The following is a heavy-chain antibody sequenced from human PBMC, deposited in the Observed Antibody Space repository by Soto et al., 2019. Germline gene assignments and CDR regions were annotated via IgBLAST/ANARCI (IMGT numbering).Heavy chain of an antibody. D-gene: IGHD2-21*01. V-gene: IGHV3-30*03. CDR1: GFTFSSYA. CDR2: ISYDGRNK. Sequence: GGSLRLSCADSGFTFSSYAMHWVRQAPGKGLEWVAVISYDGRNKYYADSVKGRFTISRDNSKNTLYLQMNALRAEDTAVYYCATDIPHDYWGQGTLVTVS. J-gene: IGHJ4*02. CDR3: ATDIPHDY.